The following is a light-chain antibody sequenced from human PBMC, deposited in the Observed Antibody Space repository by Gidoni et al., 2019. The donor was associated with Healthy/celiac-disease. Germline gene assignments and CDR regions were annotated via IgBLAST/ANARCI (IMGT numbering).Light chain of an antibody. J-gene: IGKJ2*01. CDR3: QQRSNWPRST. Sequence: EIVLTQSPATLSLSPGERATLSCRASQSVSSYLAWYQQKPGQAPRLLIYDASNRATGIPARFSGSGSGTDFTLTISSLEPEAFAVYYCQQRSNWPRSTFXHGTKLEI. V-gene: IGKV3-11*01. CDR1: QSVSSY. CDR2: DAS.